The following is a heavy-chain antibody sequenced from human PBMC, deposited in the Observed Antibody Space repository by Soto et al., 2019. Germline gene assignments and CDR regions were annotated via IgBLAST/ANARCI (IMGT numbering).Heavy chain of an antibody. CDR3: ARIRYCSSTSCYQATLDP. V-gene: IGHV4-39*01. CDR1: GGSISSSSYY. Sequence: QLQLQESGPGLVKPSETLSLTCTVSGGSISSSSYYWGWIRQPPGKGLEWMGSTYYSGSTYYNPSLKSRVTISVDTSKNQFSLKLSSVTAADTAVYYCARIRYCSSTSCYQATLDPWGQGTLVTVSS. D-gene: IGHD2-2*01. J-gene: IGHJ5*02. CDR2: TYYSGST.